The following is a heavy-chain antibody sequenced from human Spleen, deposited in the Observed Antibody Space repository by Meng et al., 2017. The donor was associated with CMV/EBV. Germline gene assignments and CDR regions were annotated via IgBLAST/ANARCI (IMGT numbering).Heavy chain of an antibody. V-gene: IGHV3-30*02. CDR1: GFTFSIYG. Sequence: GGSLRLSCAASGFTFSIYGMHWVRQAPGKGLQWVAFIRFDGSNKYYADSVRGRFTISRDNSKNALYLQMTSLRPDDTAVYYCANEQDHGHRDYWGQGTLVTVSS. J-gene: IGHJ4*02. CDR3: ANEQDHGHRDY. D-gene: IGHD4-17*01. CDR2: IRFDGSNK.